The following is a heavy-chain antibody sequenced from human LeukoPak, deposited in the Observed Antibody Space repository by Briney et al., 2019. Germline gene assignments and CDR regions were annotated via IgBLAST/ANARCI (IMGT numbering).Heavy chain of an antibody. CDR1: GFTFTNNF. V-gene: IGHV3-7*01. CDR3: VREGFSCFNS. CDR2: IKQDGSET. J-gene: IGHJ5*01. Sequence: GGSLRLSCAASGFTFTNNFMSWVRQVPGKGLEWVANIKQDGSETTYADSVRGRFTIFRDNAKDSVYLQMNSLRAEDSATYYCVREGFSCFNSWGKGTLVPVSS.